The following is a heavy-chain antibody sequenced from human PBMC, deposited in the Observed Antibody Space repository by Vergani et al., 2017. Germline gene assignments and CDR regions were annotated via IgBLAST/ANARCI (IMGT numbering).Heavy chain of an antibody. CDR2: IIPIFGTA. D-gene: IGHD4-17*01. CDR1: GGTFSSYA. Sequence: QVQLVQSGAEVKKPGSSVKVSCKASGGTFSSYAISWVRQAPGQGLEWMGRIIPIFGTANYAQKFQGRVTITADESTSTAYMELSSLRSEDTAVYYCARPSWGPTVTTDRAYYYGMDVWGQGNPGHRLL. V-gene: IGHV1-69*18. J-gene: IGHJ6*02. CDR3: ARPSWGPTVTTDRAYYYGMDV.